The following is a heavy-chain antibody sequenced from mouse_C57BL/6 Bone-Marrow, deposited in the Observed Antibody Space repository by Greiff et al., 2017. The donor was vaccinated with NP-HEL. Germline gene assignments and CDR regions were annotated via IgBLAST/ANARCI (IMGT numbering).Heavy chain of an antibody. CDR3: AKTHYSNYVGYFDV. V-gene: IGHV2-5*01. D-gene: IGHD2-5*01. CDR1: GFSLTSYG. CDR2: IWRGGST. J-gene: IGHJ1*03. Sequence: VKLVESGPGLVQPSQSLSITCTVSGFSLTSYGVHWVRQSPGKGLEWLGVIWRGGSTDYNAAFMSRLSITKDNSKSQVFFKMNSLQADDTAIYYCAKTHYSNYVGYFDVWGTGTTVTVSS.